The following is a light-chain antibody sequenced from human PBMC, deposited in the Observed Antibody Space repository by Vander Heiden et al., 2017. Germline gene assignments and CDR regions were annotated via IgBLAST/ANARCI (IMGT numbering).Light chain of an antibody. CDR3: QKYNSAPYT. CDR1: EGITNY. V-gene: IGKV1-27*01. CDR2: AAS. J-gene: IGKJ2*01. Sequence: IQMSQSPSSLSASVGDRGTITCRASEGITNYLAWYQQKPGQVPKLLIYAASTLQSGVPSSFSGSGSGTDFTLTISSLQPEDVATYYCQKYNSAPYTFGQGTKLEIK.